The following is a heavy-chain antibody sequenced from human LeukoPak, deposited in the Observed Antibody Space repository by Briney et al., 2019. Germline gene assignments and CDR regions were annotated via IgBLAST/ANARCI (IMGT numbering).Heavy chain of an antibody. CDR2: INYSGST. J-gene: IGHJ4*02. Sequence: WIRQPPGKGLEWIGNINYSGSTYYNPSLKSRVTISVDTSKNQFSLKLSSVTAADTAVYYCARRRGGSSWTDYWGQGTLVIVSS. CDR3: ARRRGGSSWTDY. D-gene: IGHD6-13*01. V-gene: IGHV4-39*01.